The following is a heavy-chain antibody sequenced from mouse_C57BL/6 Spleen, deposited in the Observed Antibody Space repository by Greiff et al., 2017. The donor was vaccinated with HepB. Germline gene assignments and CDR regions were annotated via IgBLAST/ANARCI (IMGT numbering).Heavy chain of an antibody. CDR3: ARVYSNSKGYAMDY. V-gene: IGHV1-64*01. D-gene: IGHD2-5*01. J-gene: IGHJ4*01. CDR2: IHPNSGST. Sequence: QVQLQQSGAELVKPGASVKLSCKASGYTFTSYWMHWVKQRPGQGLEWIGMIHPNSGSTNYNEKFKSKATLTVDKSSSTAYMQLSSLTSEDSAVYYCARVYSNSKGYAMDYWGQGTSVTVSS. CDR1: GYTFTSYW.